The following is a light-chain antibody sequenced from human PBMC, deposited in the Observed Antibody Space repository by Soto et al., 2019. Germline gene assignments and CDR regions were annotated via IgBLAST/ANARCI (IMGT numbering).Light chain of an antibody. Sequence: IQLTQSPSTLSASVGYRVSITCRASQSISRSLAWYQQKSGKAPKLLIYDASNLHSGVPSRFTGSGSGTEFTLTISSLQPDDFAIYYCQQYSSYRTFGQGTKV. CDR2: DAS. V-gene: IGKV1-5*01. J-gene: IGKJ1*01. CDR3: QQYSSYRT. CDR1: QSISRS.